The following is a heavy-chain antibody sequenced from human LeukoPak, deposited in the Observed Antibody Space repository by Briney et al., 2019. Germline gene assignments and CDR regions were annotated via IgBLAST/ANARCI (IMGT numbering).Heavy chain of an antibody. D-gene: IGHD6-13*01. J-gene: IGHJ4*02. V-gene: IGHV3-21*01. CDR1: GFTFSSYW. CDR2: ISSSSSYI. CDR3: ARDGAARGARAYYFDY. Sequence: GGSLRLSCAASGFTFSSYWMSWVRQAPGKGLEWVSSISSSSSYIYYADSVKGRFTISRDNAKNSLYLQMNSLRAEDTAVYYCARDGAARGARAYYFDYWGQGTLVTVSS.